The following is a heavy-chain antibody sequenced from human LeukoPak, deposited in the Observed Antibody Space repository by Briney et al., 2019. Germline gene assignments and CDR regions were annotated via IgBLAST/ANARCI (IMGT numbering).Heavy chain of an antibody. V-gene: IGHV1-69*06. CDR1: GGTFSSYA. D-gene: IGHD4-17*01. Sequence: GASVKVSCKASGGTFSSYAISWVRQAPGQGLEWMGGIIPIFGTANYAQKFQGRVTITADKSTSTAYMELSSLRSEDTAVYYCARVESLYGDIFDYWGQGTLVTVSS. J-gene: IGHJ4*02. CDR2: IIPIFGTA. CDR3: ARVESLYGDIFDY.